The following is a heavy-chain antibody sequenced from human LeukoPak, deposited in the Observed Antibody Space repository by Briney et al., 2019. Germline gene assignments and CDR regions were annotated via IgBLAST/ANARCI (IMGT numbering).Heavy chain of an antibody. V-gene: IGHV3-66*01. CDR2: IYSGGST. CDR1: GSTVSGNY. CDR3: ASMRLANDAFDI. D-gene: IGHD2-2*01. Sequence: GGSLRLSCAASGSTVSGNYMSWVRQAPGKGLEWVSVIYSGGSTYYADSVKGRFTISRDNSKNTLYLQMNSLRAEDTAVYYCASMRLANDAFDIWGQGTMVTVSS. J-gene: IGHJ3*02.